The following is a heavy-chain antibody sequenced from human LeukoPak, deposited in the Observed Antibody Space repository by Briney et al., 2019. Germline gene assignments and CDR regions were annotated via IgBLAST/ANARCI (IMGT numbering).Heavy chain of an antibody. J-gene: IGHJ3*02. CDR1: GGSISSYH. D-gene: IGHD5-12*01. CDR3: ARGNSGYDYAFNI. CDR2: IYSSGST. V-gene: IGHV4-59*01. Sequence: SETLSLTCTVSGGSISSYHWSWIRQPPGKGLQWIGFIYSSGSTNYNPSLKSRVTISLDTSKNQFSLRVSSVTSADTAVYYCARGNSGYDYAFNIWGQGTMVTVSS.